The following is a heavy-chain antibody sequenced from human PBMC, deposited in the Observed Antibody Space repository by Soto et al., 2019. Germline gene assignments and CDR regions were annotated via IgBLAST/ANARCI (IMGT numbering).Heavy chain of an antibody. Sequence: SVKVSCKASGGTFSSYAISWVRQAPGQGLEWMGGIIPIFGTANYAQKFQGRVTITADESTSTAYMELSSLRSADTAVYYCASSIVGARWPFDYWGQRTLVTVSS. CDR3: ASSIVGARWPFDY. J-gene: IGHJ4*02. CDR1: GGTFSSYA. V-gene: IGHV1-69*13. CDR2: IIPIFGTA. D-gene: IGHD1-26*01.